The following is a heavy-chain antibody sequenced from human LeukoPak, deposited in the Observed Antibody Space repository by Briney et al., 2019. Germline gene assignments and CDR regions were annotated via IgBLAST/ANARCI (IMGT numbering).Heavy chain of an antibody. J-gene: IGHJ4*02. D-gene: IGHD3-3*01. CDR2: IYYSGST. CDR1: GGSISSSTYY. V-gene: IGHV4-39*01. CDR3: ATGPRSGTEWLPQPLDY. Sequence: SETLSLTCTVSGGSISSSTYYWGWIRQPPGKGLEWIGTIYYSGSTYYNPSLQSRVTISVDTSKNQFSLNLSSVTAVDTAVYYCATGPRSGTEWLPQPLDYWGQGTLVTVSS.